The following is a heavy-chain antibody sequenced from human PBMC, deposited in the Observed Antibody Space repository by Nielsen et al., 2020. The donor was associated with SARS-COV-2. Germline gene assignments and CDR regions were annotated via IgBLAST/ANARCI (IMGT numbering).Heavy chain of an antibody. CDR2: MRTYNGNT. Sequence: ASVKVSCKASGYTFTAFGIHWVRQAPGQGLEWMAWMRTYNGNTNYAQMLQGRVTVTTDTSTGMAYMELRGLRLDDTAVYYCARDSAGTYQPLNFFDHWGQGTLVTVSS. CDR1: GYTFTAFG. D-gene: IGHD1-14*01. V-gene: IGHV1-18*01. J-gene: IGHJ4*02. CDR3: ARDSAGTYQPLNFFDH.